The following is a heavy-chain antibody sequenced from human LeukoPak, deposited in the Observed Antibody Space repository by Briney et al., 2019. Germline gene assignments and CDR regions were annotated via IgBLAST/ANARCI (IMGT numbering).Heavy chain of an antibody. CDR3: ARDREGYYFDY. CDR2: ISSNGGST. D-gene: IGHD1-26*01. Sequence: PGGSLRLSCAASGFTFSSYAMHWVRQAPGKGLEYGSAISSNGGSTYYANSVKGRFTISRDNSKNTLYLQMGSLRAEDMAVYYCARDREGYYFDYWGQGTLVTVSS. CDR1: GFTFSSYA. V-gene: IGHV3-64*01. J-gene: IGHJ4*02.